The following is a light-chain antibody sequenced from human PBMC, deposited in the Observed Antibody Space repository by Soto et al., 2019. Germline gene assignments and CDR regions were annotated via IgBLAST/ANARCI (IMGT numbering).Light chain of an antibody. J-gene: IGKJ5*01. CDR2: GAS. Sequence: DILLTHSPAARAVPPVGASKLSFRASHIVSSDLAWYQQKPGQATRLLIYGASTRAIGIPARFSGSGSGTEFTLTIRSMQSEDFAAYYCQQYNNWHTTVGQGPQLEIK. CDR3: QQYNNWHTT. CDR1: HIVSSD. V-gene: IGKV3-15*01.